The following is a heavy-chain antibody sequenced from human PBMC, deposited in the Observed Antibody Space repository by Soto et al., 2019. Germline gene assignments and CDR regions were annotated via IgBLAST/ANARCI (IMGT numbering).Heavy chain of an antibody. V-gene: IGHV1-3*01. D-gene: IGHD3-9*01. CDR2: INAGNGNT. CDR3: ARGRGRFDWLLHVWEAEDYYYYMDV. CDR1: GYTFTSYA. J-gene: IGHJ6*03. Sequence: GASVKVSCKASGYTFTSYAMHWVRQAPGQRLEWMGWINAGNGNTKYSQKFQGRVTITRDTSASTAYMELSSLRSEDTAVYYCARGRGRFDWLLHVWEAEDYYYYMDVWGKGTTVTVSS.